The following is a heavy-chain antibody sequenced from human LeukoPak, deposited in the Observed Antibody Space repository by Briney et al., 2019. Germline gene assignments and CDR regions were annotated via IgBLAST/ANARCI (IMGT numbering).Heavy chain of an antibody. Sequence: SETLSLTCTVSGGSISSYYWSWIRQPAGKGLEWIGRIYTSGSTNYNPSLKSRVTMSVDTSKNQFSLKLSSVTAADTAVYYCARRDYDFWSGPGYYFDYWGQGTLVTVSS. CDR1: GGSISSYY. D-gene: IGHD3-3*01. CDR2: IYTSGST. J-gene: IGHJ4*02. CDR3: ARRDYDFWSGPGYYFDY. V-gene: IGHV4-4*07.